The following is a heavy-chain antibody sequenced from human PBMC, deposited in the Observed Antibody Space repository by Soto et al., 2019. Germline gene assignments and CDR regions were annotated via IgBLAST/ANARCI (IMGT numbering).Heavy chain of an antibody. J-gene: IGHJ4*02. CDR1: DDSIGRSNYF. Sequence: QLQLQESGPGLVKPSETLSLTCTVSDDSIGRSNYFWGWISKHPAKGLEWMGNIFYSGNSHYNPSLKSRVTISLDTSNHHFSLRVSSVTAADTAVYYCARHLYSGDSSGSFGYWGPGALVIVSS. V-gene: IGHV4-39*01. CDR3: ARHLYSGDSSGSFGY. CDR2: IFYSGNS. D-gene: IGHD6-19*01.